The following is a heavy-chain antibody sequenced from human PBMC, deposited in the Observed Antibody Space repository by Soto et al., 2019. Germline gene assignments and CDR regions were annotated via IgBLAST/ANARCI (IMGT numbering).Heavy chain of an antibody. Sequence: EVPLVESGGDLVQPGGSLRLSCAASGFTFSSYWMVWVRQAPGKGLVWVSRIISDGSSTSYADCVKGRFTISRDNAKNTLYLQMNSLTAEDTAVYYCARGVSGSGTANDYWGQGTLVTVSS. CDR1: GFTFSSYW. D-gene: IGHD1-26*01. V-gene: IGHV3-74*01. CDR3: ARGVSGSGTANDY. CDR2: IISDGSST. J-gene: IGHJ4*02.